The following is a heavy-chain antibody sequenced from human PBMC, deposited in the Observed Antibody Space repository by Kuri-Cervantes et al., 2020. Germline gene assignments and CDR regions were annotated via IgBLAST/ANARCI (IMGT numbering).Heavy chain of an antibody. D-gene: IGHD3-3*01. Sequence: GESLKISCAASGYTFSTYAMHWVRLAPGKGLEWVAVISSDGINKYSADSVKGRFSISRDNSKNTLYLQMNSLRAEDTAVYYCARDERYYDFWSGYFFGYYYYMDVWGKGTTVTVSS. CDR1: GYTFSTYA. V-gene: IGHV3-30*07. J-gene: IGHJ6*03. CDR2: ISSDGINK. CDR3: ARDERYYDFWSGYFFGYYYYMDV.